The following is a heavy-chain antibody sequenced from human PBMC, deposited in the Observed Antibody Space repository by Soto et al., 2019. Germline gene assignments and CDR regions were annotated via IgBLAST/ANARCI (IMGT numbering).Heavy chain of an antibody. V-gene: IGHV4-30-4*01. J-gene: IGHJ5*01. CDR3: ARGRYCLNGRCFPNWFDS. CDR2: IYKSATT. CDR1: GDSISTVDYF. Sequence: SETLSLTCSVSGDSISTVDYFWAWVRQPPGQALEYIGYIYKSATTYYNPSFESRVAISLDTSKSQFSLNVTSLTATDTAVYFCARGRYCLNGRCFPNWFDSWGQGTLVTVSS. D-gene: IGHD2-15*01.